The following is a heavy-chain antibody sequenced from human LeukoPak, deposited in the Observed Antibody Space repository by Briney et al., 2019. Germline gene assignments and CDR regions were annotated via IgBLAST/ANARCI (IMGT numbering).Heavy chain of an antibody. CDR2: IIPIFGTA. CDR1: GGTFSSYA. Sequence: GASVKVSCKASGGTFSSYAISWVRQAPGQGLEWMGGIIPIFGTANYAQKFQGRVTITADESTSTAYMELSSLRSEDTAVYYCARRGYYGSETPHDYYYYYMDVWGKGTTVTISS. D-gene: IGHD3-10*01. J-gene: IGHJ6*03. V-gene: IGHV1-69*13. CDR3: ARRGYYGSETPHDYYYYYMDV.